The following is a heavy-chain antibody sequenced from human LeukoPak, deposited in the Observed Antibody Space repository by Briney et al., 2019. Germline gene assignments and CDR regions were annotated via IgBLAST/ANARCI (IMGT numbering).Heavy chain of an antibody. D-gene: IGHD3/OR15-3a*01. Sequence: QPGGSPRLSCAASGFTFSSYWMHWVRQAPGKGLVWVSRINGDGTGTSYADSVKGRFTVSRDNAKNTLYLQMSSLRAEDTAVYYCAKGMDYNWFDPWGQGTLVTVSS. J-gene: IGHJ5*02. CDR2: INGDGTGT. V-gene: IGHV3-74*01. CDR3: AKGMDYNWFDP. CDR1: GFTFSSYW.